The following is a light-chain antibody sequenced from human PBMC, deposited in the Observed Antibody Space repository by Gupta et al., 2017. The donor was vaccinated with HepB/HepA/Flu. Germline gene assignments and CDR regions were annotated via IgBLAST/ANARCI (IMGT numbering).Light chain of an antibody. Sequence: SYALTQPPSVSVSPGQTASITCSGDKLGDKYACWYQQKPGQSPVLVIYQDSKRPSGIPERFSGSNSGNTATLTISGTQAMEEADYYCQAWDSSTDVVFGGGTKLTVL. CDR3: QAWDSSTDVV. CDR1: KLGDKY. J-gene: IGLJ2*01. V-gene: IGLV3-1*01. CDR2: QDS.